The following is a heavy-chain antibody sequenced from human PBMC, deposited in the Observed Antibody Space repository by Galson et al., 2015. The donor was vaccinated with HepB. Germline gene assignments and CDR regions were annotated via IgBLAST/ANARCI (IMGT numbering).Heavy chain of an antibody. CDR1: GVSLSTSGVG. CDR3: ALPCVTGGSRNFDY. J-gene: IGHJ4*02. CDR2: SYWDDDK. V-gene: IGHV2-5*02. D-gene: IGHD2-21*02. Sequence: PALGKLTQTRTLTCTFSGVSLSTSGVGGGWIRQPPGKAREWLALSYWDDDKSYSSSLKSRLTITKATAKNQVALTMTHMDPVGAATYYCALPCVTGGSRNFDYWGQGTLVTVSS.